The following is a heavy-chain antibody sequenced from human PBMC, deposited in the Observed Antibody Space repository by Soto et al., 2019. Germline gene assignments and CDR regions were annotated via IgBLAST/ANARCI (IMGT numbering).Heavy chain of an antibody. CDR1: GFTFTRYS. CDR3: ARESEDLTSNFDY. J-gene: IGHJ4*02. CDR2: ISSTTNYI. V-gene: IGHV3-21*06. Sequence: GGSLRLSCAASGFTFTRYSMNWVHQAPGKGLEWVSSISSTTNYIYYGDSMKGRFTISRDNAKNSLYLEMNSLRAEDTAVYYCARESEDLTSNFDYWGQGTLVTVSS.